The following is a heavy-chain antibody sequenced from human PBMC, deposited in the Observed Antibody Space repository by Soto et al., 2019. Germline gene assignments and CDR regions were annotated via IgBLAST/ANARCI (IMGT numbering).Heavy chain of an antibody. V-gene: IGHV4-39*01. CDR2: IYYSGST. CDR1: GGSISSSSYY. D-gene: IGHD2-15*01. CDR3: ARRGYCSGGSCYYYFDY. J-gene: IGHJ4*02. Sequence: SETLSLTCTVSGGSISSSSYYWGWIRQPPGKGLEWIGRIYYSGSTYYNPSLKSRVTISVDTSKNQFSLKLSSVTAADTAVYYCARRGYCSGGSCYYYFDYWGQGTMVTVSS.